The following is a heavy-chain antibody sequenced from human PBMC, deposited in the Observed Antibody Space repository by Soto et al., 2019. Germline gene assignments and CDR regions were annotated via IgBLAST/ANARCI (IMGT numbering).Heavy chain of an antibody. D-gene: IGHD3-9*01. V-gene: IGHV1-69*02. CDR2: IIPILGIA. CDR1: GGTFSSYT. CDR3: ASILRYFDWLLRDDAFDI. Sequence: SVKVSCKASGGTFSSYTISWVRQAPGQGLEWMGRIIPILGIANYAQKFQGRVTITADKSTSTAYMELSSLRSEDTAVYYCASILRYFDWLLRDDAFDIWGQGTMVTVSS. J-gene: IGHJ3*02.